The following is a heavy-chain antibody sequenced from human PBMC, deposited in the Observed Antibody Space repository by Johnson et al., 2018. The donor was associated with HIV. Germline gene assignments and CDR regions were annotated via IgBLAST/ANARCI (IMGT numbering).Heavy chain of an antibody. CDR3: AKDLGWFSGVDI. V-gene: IGHV3-30*02. Sequence: QVHLVESGGGLVQPGGSLRLSCAASGFTFSSYGMHWVRQAPGKGLEWVAFIRYDGSNKYYADSVKGRFTISRDNSKNTLYLQMNSLRDEDTAVYYCAKDLGWFSGVDIWGPGTMVTVAS. CDR1: GFTFSSYG. J-gene: IGHJ3*02. D-gene: IGHD3-3*01. CDR2: IRYDGSNK.